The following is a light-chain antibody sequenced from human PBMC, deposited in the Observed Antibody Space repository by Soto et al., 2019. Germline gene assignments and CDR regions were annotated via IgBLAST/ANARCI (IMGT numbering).Light chain of an antibody. CDR2: DAS. J-gene: IGKJ4*01. CDR1: RSVSVY. Sequence: EIVLTQSPATLSVSPGERATLSCRASRSVSVYLDWYQQKSGQAPRLLIYDASKRATGIPARFSGSGSGTAFTLTISSLEPEDFAVYYCQQRDDLITFGGGTRVDIK. CDR3: QQRDDLIT. V-gene: IGKV3-11*01.